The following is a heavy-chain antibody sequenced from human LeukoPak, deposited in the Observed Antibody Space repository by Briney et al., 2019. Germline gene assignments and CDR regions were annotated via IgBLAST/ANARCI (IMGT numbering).Heavy chain of an antibody. CDR1: GFTFSSYE. Sequence: QPGGSLRLSCAASGFTFSSYEMDWVRQAPGKGLEWVSYISSSGSTIYYADSVKGRFTISRDNAKNSLYLQMNSLRAEDTAVYYCAELGITMIGGVWGKGTTVTISS. V-gene: IGHV3-48*03. CDR2: ISSSGSTI. J-gene: IGHJ6*04. D-gene: IGHD3-10*02. CDR3: AELGITMIGGV.